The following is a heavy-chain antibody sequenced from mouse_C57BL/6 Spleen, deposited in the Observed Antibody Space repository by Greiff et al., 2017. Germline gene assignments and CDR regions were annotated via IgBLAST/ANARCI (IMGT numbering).Heavy chain of an antibody. CDR3: AGPLYYSGSSPAWFAY. D-gene: IGHD1-1*01. CDR2: IRYDGSN. CDR1: GYSITSGYY. Sequence: DVKLVESGPGLVKPSQSVSLTCTATGYSITSGYYRNWIRRFPGNKLEWMGYIRYDGSNNYNPSLKNRISITRDTSKNQFFLKLNSVTTEDTATCYCAGPLYYSGSSPAWFAYWGQGTLVTVSA. J-gene: IGHJ3*01. V-gene: IGHV3-6*01.